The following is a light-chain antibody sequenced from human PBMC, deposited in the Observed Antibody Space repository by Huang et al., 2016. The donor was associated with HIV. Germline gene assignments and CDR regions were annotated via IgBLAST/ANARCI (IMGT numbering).Light chain of an antibody. CDR3: QQYQSIPWT. J-gene: IGKJ1*01. CDR2: ATS. Sequence: DIQMTQYPSSLSASVGDRVTITCRASQGIGNSLAWYQQKPEKPPRLLIYATSRLESGVPSRFSGSGSGTHFTLTITTLQPEDIASYYCQQYQSIPWTFGQGTKVEIK. CDR1: QGIGNS. V-gene: IGKV1-NL1*01.